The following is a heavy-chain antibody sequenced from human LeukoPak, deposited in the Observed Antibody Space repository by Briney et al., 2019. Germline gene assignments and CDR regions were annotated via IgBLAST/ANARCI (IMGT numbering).Heavy chain of an antibody. V-gene: IGHV3-9*01. CDR3: AKDWGLVRGVTFFDY. CDR1: GFTFDVYA. J-gene: IGHJ4*02. Sequence: GGSLRLSCAASGFTFDVYAMHWVRQARGEGLEWVSGISWNRGSIGYADSGKGRFTISRDNAKNSLYLQMNSLRAEDTAMYYCAKDWGLVRGVTFFDYWGQGTLVTVSS. D-gene: IGHD3-10*01. CDR2: ISWNRGSI.